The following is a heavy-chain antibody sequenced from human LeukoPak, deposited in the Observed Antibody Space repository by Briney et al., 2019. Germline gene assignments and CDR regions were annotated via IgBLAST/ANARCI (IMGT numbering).Heavy chain of an antibody. J-gene: IGHJ5*02. Sequence: SETLSLTCAVYGGSFSGYYWSWIRQPPGKGLEWIGEINHSGSTNYNPSLKSRVTISVDTSKNQFSLKLGSVTAADTAVYYCAKYSSGWYDWFDPWGQGTLVTVSS. CDR1: GGSFSGYY. V-gene: IGHV4-34*01. CDR2: INHSGST. CDR3: AKYSSGWYDWFDP. D-gene: IGHD6-19*01.